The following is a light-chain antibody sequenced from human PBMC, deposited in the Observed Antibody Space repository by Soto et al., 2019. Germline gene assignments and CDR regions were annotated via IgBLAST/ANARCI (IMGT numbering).Light chain of an antibody. J-gene: IGLJ3*02. CDR1: SSDVGGYNY. CDR3: TSYTTSSPYLV. V-gene: IGLV2-14*03. Sequence: QSALTQPASASGSPGQSITISCTGTSSDVGGYNYVSWYQHHPGKAPKLMIYDVTNRPSGVSNRFSGSKSGNTASLTISGLQAEDEADYYCTSYTTSSPYLVFGGGTKLTVL. CDR2: DVT.